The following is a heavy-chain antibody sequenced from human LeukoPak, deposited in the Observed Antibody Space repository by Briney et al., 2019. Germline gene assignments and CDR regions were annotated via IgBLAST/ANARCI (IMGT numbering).Heavy chain of an antibody. J-gene: IGHJ4*02. CDR2: IYSSGST. V-gene: IGHV4-59*01. Sequence: SETLSLTCTVSGGYISNYYWSWIRQPPGKGLEWIGYIYSSGSTNYNPSLKSRVTISVDTPKNHFTLNLSSMTAADTAVYYCARWGSITAARFDYWGQGTLVTVSS. D-gene: IGHD6-13*01. CDR3: ARWGSITAARFDY. CDR1: GGYISNYY.